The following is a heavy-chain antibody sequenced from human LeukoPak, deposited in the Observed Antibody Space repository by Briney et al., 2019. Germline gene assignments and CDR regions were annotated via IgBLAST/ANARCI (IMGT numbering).Heavy chain of an antibody. D-gene: IGHD3-9*01. CDR2: ISWNSGSI. V-gene: IGHV3-9*01. CDR3: AKSPLVSGAFDI. J-gene: IGHJ3*02. CDR1: GFTFDDYA. Sequence: GGSLRLSCAASGFTFDDYAMHWVRQAPGKGLGWVSGISWNSGSIGYADSVKGRFTISRDNAKNSLYLQMNSLRAEDTALYYCAKSPLVSGAFDIWGQGTMVTVSS.